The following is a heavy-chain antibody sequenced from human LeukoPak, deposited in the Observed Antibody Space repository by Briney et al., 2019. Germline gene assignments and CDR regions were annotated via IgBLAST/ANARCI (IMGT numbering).Heavy chain of an antibody. CDR2: IHHSGSA. D-gene: IGHD7-27*01. J-gene: IGHJ4*02. Sequence: SETLSLTCAVYGGSFSGYYWGWIRQPPGKGLEWIGTIHHSGSADDNPSLKSRVSISLDTSKNQFSLKLSSVTAADTAVYYCARGFRGDNFDYWGQGTLVTVSS. V-gene: IGHV4-34*01. CDR3: ARGFRGDNFDY. CDR1: GGSFSGYY.